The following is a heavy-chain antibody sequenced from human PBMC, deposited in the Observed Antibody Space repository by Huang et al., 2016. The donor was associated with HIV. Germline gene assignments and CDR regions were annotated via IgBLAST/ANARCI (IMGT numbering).Heavy chain of an antibody. CDR3: AMSLRYQYDSRSYWGRYFDY. V-gene: IGHV1-69*01. CDR2: IILRCLAP. Sequence: QVQLEQSGPAVRKPGSSVKVSCQASGGSFSDQIISWVRQAPGQRFEWMGGIILRCLAPSYAKEFKGRVTMTADESTATIYMELNSLTSEDTAVYYCAMSLRYQYDSRSYWGRYFDYWGQGTLVTVSS. J-gene: IGHJ4*02. CDR1: GGSFSDQI. D-gene: IGHD3-16*01.